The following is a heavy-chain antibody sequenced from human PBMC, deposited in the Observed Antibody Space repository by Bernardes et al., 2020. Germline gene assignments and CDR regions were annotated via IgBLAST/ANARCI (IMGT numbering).Heavy chain of an antibody. CDR3: ARRAGWGGFETYYLDY. CDR1: GGSISPDY. CDR2: IFYTGST. Sequence: SETLSLTCSISGGSISPDYWSWIRQSPEKGLEFIGYIFYTGSTSYNPSLASRVTISVDTAKNQFFLRMTSVTAADTAVYYCARRAGWGGFETYYLDYWGQGILVTVSS. V-gene: IGHV4-59*01. J-gene: IGHJ4*02. D-gene: IGHD5-12*01.